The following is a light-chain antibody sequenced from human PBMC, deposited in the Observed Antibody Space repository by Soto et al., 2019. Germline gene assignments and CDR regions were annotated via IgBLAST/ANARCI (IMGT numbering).Light chain of an antibody. CDR1: GSNIGAGYD. CDR3: QSFDTNLNAVV. J-gene: IGLJ2*01. CDR2: DTA. V-gene: IGLV1-40*01. Sequence: VLTQPPSVSGAPGQSVTISCIGSGSNIGAGYDVHWYQQLPGVAPKLLIFDTANRPSGVPGRFSGSKSGASASLAITGLLPEDEADFFCQSFDTNLNAVVFGGGTKVTVL.